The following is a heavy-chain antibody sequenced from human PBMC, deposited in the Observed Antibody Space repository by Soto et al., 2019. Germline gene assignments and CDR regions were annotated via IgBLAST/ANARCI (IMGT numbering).Heavy chain of an antibody. D-gene: IGHD3-3*01. CDR1: GFTFSSYS. J-gene: IGHJ4*02. V-gene: IGHV3-21*01. Sequence: PGVSLRLSFAASGFTFSSYSMNWFRQAPGKGLEWVSSISSSSSYIYYADSVKGRFTISRDNAKNSLYLQMNSLRAEDTAVYYCARVGGYDIWRGYYTYDYWGQGTLGTVSS. CDR2: ISSSSSYI. CDR3: ARVGGYDIWRGYYTYDY.